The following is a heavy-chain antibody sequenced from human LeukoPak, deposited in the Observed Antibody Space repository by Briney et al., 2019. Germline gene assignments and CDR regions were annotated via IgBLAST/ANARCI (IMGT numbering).Heavy chain of an antibody. Sequence: GGSLRLSCAASGFTFDDYGMSWVRQAPGKGLEWVSGINWNGGSTGYADYVKGRFTITRDNAKNYLYLQMNSLRAEDTALYYCARDLRYSSSWYAFDIWGQGTMVTVSS. CDR2: INWNGGST. V-gene: IGHV3-20*04. D-gene: IGHD6-13*01. J-gene: IGHJ3*02. CDR1: GFTFDDYG. CDR3: ARDLRYSSSWYAFDI.